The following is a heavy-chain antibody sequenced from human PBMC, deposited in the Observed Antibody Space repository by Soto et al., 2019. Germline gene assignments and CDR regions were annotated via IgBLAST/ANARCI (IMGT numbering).Heavy chain of an antibody. CDR2: IYYSGST. J-gene: IGHJ6*02. Sequence: SDTLSLTCTVSGVSISSYYWIWLRQPPGKGLEWIGYIYYSGSTNYNPSLKSRVTISVDTSKNQFSLKLSSVTAADTAVYYCARDMRSRGYYYYGMDVWGQGTTVTVSS. D-gene: IGHD3-16*01. CDR1: GVSISSYY. CDR3: ARDMRSRGYYYYGMDV. V-gene: IGHV4-59*01.